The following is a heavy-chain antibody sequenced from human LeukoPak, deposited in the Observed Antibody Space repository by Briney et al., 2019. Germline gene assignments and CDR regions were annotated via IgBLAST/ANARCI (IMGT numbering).Heavy chain of an antibody. CDR2: ISSGSSTT. CDR3: AKSAQLRFLEWLESPDY. V-gene: IGHV3-48*01. J-gene: IGHJ4*02. D-gene: IGHD3-3*01. CDR1: GYIFSSFG. Sequence: GGSLRLSCAASGYIFSSFGVNWVRQAPGKGLEWVSYISSGSSTTHYADSVKGRFTISRDNSKNTLYLQMNSLRAEDTAVYYCAKSAQLRFLEWLESPDYWGQGTLVTVSS.